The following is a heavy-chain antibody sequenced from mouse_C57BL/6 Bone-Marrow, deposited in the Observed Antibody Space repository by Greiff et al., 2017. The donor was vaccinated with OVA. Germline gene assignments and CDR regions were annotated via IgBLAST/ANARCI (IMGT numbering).Heavy chain of an antibody. D-gene: IGHD1-1*01. CDR3: ASGSSLHYYAMDY. V-gene: IGHV3-6*01. CDR1: GYSITSGYY. J-gene: IGHJ4*01. CDR2: ISYDGSN. Sequence: DVKLQESGPGLVKPSQSLSLTCSVTGYSITSGYYWNWIRQFPGNKLEWMGYISYDGSNNYNPSLKNRISITRDTSKNQFFLKLNSVTTEDTATYYCASGSSLHYYAMDYWGQGTSVTVSS.